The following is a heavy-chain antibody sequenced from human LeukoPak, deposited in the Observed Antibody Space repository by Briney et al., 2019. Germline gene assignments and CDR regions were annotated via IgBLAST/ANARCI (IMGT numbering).Heavy chain of an antibody. V-gene: IGHV4-4*09. D-gene: IGHD2-15*01. Sequence: PAETLTLTCTVSGSSISSYYRSWIRQPPGKGLEWIAYICTSGSTKYNPSLKSRVTILLDTSKNQISLKLSVVTAAETAVYSCARLARVDYYYYYMDVWGKGTTVTVSS. CDR1: GSSISSYY. CDR2: ICTSGST. CDR3: ARLARVDYYYYYMDV. J-gene: IGHJ6*03.